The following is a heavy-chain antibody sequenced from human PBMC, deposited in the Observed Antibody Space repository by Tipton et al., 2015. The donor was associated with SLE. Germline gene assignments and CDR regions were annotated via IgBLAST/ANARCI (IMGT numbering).Heavy chain of an antibody. V-gene: IGHV4-38-2*02. Sequence: TLSLTCTVSGDSISSPFYWGWIRQPPGKGLEWIGSIHHSRGAYYNPSLKSRVDILIDTSKNQFSLTLNSVTAADTAVYYCASSNGYSSSWYGPYNWFDPWGQGTLVTVSS. J-gene: IGHJ5*02. CDR1: GDSISSPFY. CDR2: IHHSRGA. D-gene: IGHD6-13*01. CDR3: ASSNGYSSSWYGPYNWFDP.